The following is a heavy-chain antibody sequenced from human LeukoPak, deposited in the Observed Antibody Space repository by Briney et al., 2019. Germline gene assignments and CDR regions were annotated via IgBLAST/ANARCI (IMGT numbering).Heavy chain of an antibody. V-gene: IGHV3-21*01. Sequence: GGSLRLSCAASGFTFSSYSMNWVRQAPGKGLEWVSTISSSSSYIYYADSVKGRFTISRDNAKNSLYLQMNSLRAEDTAVYYCAELGITMVGGVWGKGTTVTISS. CDR3: AELGITMVGGV. CDR1: GFTFSSYS. J-gene: IGHJ6*04. D-gene: IGHD3-10*02. CDR2: ISSSSSYI.